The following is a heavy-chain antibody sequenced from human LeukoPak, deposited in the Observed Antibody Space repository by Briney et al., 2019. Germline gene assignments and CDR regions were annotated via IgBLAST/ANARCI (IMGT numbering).Heavy chain of an antibody. J-gene: IGHJ4*02. CDR1: GFTFSNYW. CDR3: AKAPYDSSGYPTL. V-gene: IGHV3-23*01. D-gene: IGHD3-22*01. Sequence: GSLRLSCAASGFTFSNYWMSWVRQAPGKGLEWVSAISGSGGSTYYADSVKGRFTISRDNSKNTLYLQMNSLRAEDTAVYYCAKAPYDSSGYPTLGGQETLVTVSS. CDR2: ISGSGGST.